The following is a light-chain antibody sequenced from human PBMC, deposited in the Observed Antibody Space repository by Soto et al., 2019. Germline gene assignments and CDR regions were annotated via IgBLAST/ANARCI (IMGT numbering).Light chain of an antibody. CDR1: SSDVGGYYS. CDR2: DVT. CDR3: SSYTSSCTYV. V-gene: IGLV2-14*01. Sequence: QSALTQPASVSGSPGQSITISCTGTSSDVGGYYSVSWYQQHPGKAPKLMIYDVTNRPSGVSNRFSGSKSGNTASLTISGLQAEDEADYFCSSYTSSCTYVFGTGT. J-gene: IGLJ1*01.